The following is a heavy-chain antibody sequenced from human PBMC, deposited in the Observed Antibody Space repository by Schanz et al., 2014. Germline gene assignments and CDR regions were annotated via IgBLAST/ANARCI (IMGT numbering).Heavy chain of an antibody. V-gene: IGHV3-23*04. J-gene: IGHJ4*02. Sequence: EVQLVQSGGGLVQPGGSLRLSCAASGFTFSSNSMNWVRQAPGKGLEWVIVISGSGGSTYYADSVRGRFTMSRDNSKNTVHLQMSSLRVEDTAVYYCARVDSSGYFFDNWGQGTRVTVSS. CDR1: GFTFSSNS. CDR3: ARVDSSGYFFDN. D-gene: IGHD3-22*01. CDR2: ISGSGGST.